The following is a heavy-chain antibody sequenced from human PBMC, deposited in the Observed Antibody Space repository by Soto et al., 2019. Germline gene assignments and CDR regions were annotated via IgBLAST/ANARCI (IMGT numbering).Heavy chain of an antibody. J-gene: IGHJ4*02. CDR2: INHSGST. CDR1: GGSFSGYY. Sequence: QVQLQQWGAGLLKPSETLSLTCAVYGGSFSGYYWSWIRQPPGKGLGWIGEINHSGSTNYNPSLKSRVAISVDPSKNQYSLKLSSVTAADTAVYYCARRNYGDYFDYWGQGTLVTVSS. V-gene: IGHV4-34*01. CDR3: ARRNYGDYFDY. D-gene: IGHD4-17*01.